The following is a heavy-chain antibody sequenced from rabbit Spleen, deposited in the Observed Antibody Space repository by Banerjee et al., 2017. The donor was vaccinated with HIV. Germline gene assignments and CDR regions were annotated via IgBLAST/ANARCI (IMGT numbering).Heavy chain of an antibody. D-gene: IGHD7-1*01. CDR3: ARFYAGYGDFGYASM. CDR2: IHAGSNNNI. Sequence: QSLEESGGGLVKPGASLTLTCKASGFSFNSGYDMCWVRQAPGKGLEWIACIHAGSNNNIYYASWAKGRFTISKTSSTTVTLQMTSLTAADTATYFCARFYAGYGDFGYASMWGPGTLVTIS. CDR1: GFSFNSGYD. V-gene: IGHV1S40*01. J-gene: IGHJ4*01.